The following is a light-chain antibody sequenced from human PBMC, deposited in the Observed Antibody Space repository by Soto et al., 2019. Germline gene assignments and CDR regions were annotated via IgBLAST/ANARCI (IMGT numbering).Light chain of an antibody. V-gene: IGLV2-14*01. Sequence: QSALTQPASVSGSPGQSITISCTGTSSDIGGYNYVSWFQQHPGKAPKLMIYEVRNRPSGVSNRFSGSKSGNTASLTISGLQAEDETDYYCSSYTSKNTLVFGTGTKLTVL. J-gene: IGLJ1*01. CDR1: SSDIGGYNY. CDR3: SSYTSKNTLV. CDR2: EVR.